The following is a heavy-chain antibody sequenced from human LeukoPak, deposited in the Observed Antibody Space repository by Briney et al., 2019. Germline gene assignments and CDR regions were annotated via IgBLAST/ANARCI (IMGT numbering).Heavy chain of an antibody. CDR2: ISGSGGST. J-gene: IGHJ4*02. CDR1: GFTFSSYS. Sequence: GGSLRLSCAASGFTFSSYSMNWVRQAPGKGLEWVSAISGSGGSTYYADSVKGRFTISRDNSKNTLYLQMNSLRAEDTAVYYCAKLVAVVRRFDYWGQGTLVTVSS. V-gene: IGHV3-23*01. CDR3: AKLVAVVRRFDY. D-gene: IGHD6-19*01.